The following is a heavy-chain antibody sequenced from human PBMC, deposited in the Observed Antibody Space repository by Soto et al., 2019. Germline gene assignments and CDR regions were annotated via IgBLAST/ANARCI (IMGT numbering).Heavy chain of an antibody. CDR2: FDPEDGET. CDR1: GYTLTELS. J-gene: IGHJ4*02. Sequence: ASVKVSCKVSGYTLTELSMHWVRQAPGKGLEWMGGFDPEDGETIYAQKFQGRVTMTEDTSTDTAYMELSSLRSEDTAVYYCATDLGYCSSTSCLIDYWGQGTLVTVSS. CDR3: ATDLGYCSSTSCLIDY. V-gene: IGHV1-24*01. D-gene: IGHD2-2*01.